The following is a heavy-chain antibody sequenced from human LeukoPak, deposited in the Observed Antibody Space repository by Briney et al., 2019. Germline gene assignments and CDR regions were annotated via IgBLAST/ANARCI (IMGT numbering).Heavy chain of an antibody. Sequence: ASVKVSCKASGYTFTAYYIHWVRQAPGQGLEWMGWIDPNGGATNYVRKFQGRVTMTRDTSISTAYMELSRLRSDDTAVYYCARYGDCSNGVCYYDYWGQGTLVTVSS. V-gene: IGHV1-2*02. CDR2: IDPNGGAT. CDR3: ARYGDCSNGVCYYDY. CDR1: GYTFTAYY. J-gene: IGHJ4*02. D-gene: IGHD2-8*01.